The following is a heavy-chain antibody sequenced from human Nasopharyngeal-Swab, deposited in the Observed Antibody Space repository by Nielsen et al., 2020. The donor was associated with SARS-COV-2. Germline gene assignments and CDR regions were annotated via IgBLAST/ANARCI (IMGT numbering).Heavy chain of an antibody. V-gene: IGHV4-30-2*04. J-gene: IGHJ6*02. Sequence: PGKGLEWIGYIYHSGSTYYNPSLKSRVTISVDTSKNQFSLKLSSVTAADTAVYYCARGAPNYDLWSGYYYYYGMDVWGQGTTVTVSS. D-gene: IGHD3-3*01. CDR2: IYHSGST. CDR3: ARGAPNYDLWSGYYYYYGMDV.